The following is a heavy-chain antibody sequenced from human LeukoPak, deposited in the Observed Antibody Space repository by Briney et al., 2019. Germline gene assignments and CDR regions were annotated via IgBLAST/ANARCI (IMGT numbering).Heavy chain of an antibody. J-gene: IGHJ4*03. CDR1: GFTFSSYE. Sequence: GGSLRLSCAASGFTFSSYEVNWVRQAPGKGLEWVSYISTSGSTKYYADSVKGRFTISRDNAKNSVYLQMNSLRAEDTAVYYCARRGYDPWDLDYWGQGTTVTVSS. CDR2: ISTSGSTK. V-gene: IGHV3-48*03. CDR3: ARRGYDPWDLDY. D-gene: IGHD5-12*01.